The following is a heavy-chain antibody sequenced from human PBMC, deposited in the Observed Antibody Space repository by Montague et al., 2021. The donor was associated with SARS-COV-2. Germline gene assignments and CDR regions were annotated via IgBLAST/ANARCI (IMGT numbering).Heavy chain of an antibody. CDR3: ARDRPRSYYYGSGTYTWGGYGMDV. CDR2: IYSSGST. V-gene: IGHV4-4*07. D-gene: IGHD3-10*01. J-gene: IGHJ6*02. Sequence: SETLSLTCTRPGGCNRGDDRNWTRQPSGKDGKSNGGIYSSGSTNYNPSLKSRVTMSVDTSKNQFSLKLSSVTAADTALYYCARDRPRSYYYGSGTYTWGGYGMDVWGQGTTVTVSS. CDR1: GGCNRGDD.